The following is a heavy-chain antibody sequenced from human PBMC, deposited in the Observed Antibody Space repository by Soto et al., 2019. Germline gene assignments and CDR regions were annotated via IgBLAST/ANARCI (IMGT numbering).Heavy chain of an antibody. Sequence: GGSLRVSCEVSGFTFSAHVMHWVGQAPGKGLEWVAGTSYDGTNKYYARSVQGRFTISRENSMKTLYLQMNSLRTEDTAVYYCAKDLSGARWYYDALDVWGQGTTVTVSS. CDR1: GFTFSAHV. D-gene: IGHD2-15*01. CDR2: TSYDGTNK. CDR3: AKDLSGARWYYDALDV. J-gene: IGHJ6*02. V-gene: IGHV3-30*18.